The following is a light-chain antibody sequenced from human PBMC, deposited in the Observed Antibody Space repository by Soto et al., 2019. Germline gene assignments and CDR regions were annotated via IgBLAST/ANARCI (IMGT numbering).Light chain of an antibody. CDR1: QSISSSS. V-gene: IGKV3-20*01. Sequence: EIVLTQSPGTLSLSPGKRATLSCRASQSISSSSLAWYQQRPGQAPSLLIYGASRRATGIPDRFSGSGSGTDFTLTITRLEPEDFAVYYCQHYGASPKYTFGQGTKMEIK. CDR2: GAS. CDR3: QHYGASPKYT. J-gene: IGKJ2*01.